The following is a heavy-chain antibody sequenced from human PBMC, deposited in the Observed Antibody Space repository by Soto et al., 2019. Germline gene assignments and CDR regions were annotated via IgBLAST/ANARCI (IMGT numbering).Heavy chain of an antibody. D-gene: IGHD6-19*01. CDR1: GYTFSYYG. CDR3: ARSGYSSGWYHWYFDF. V-gene: IGHV1-3*01. Sequence: QVHLVQSGAEVKKPGASVKLYCKASGYTFSYYGIHWVRQAPGQRLEWMGWINAGNGNTKYSEKFQGRVTMTRDTSERTAYMDRSSVRSEDTTVSFCARSGYSSGWYHWYFDFWGRGTLFTFAS. J-gene: IGHJ2*01. CDR2: INAGNGNT.